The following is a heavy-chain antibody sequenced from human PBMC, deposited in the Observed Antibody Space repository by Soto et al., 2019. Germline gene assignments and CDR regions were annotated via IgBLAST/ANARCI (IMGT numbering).Heavy chain of an antibody. Sequence: EVQLVESGGGLEQPGRSLRLSCVASGFTFDDYAMHWVRQVPGKGLEWVSGISWNGATMGYGDSVKGRFTISRDNTKNSLYLQMNSLSPEDTAFYYCAKDNGGYYDSSGNFKYWGQGTLVTVSS. D-gene: IGHD3-22*01. J-gene: IGHJ4*02. CDR2: ISWNGATM. CDR1: GFTFDDYA. V-gene: IGHV3-9*01. CDR3: AKDNGGYYDSSGNFKY.